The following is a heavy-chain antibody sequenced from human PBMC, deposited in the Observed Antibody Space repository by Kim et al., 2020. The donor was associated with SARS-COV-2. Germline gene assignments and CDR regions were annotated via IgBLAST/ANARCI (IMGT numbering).Heavy chain of an antibody. D-gene: IGHD3-10*01. J-gene: IGHJ3*02. V-gene: IGHV3-30*18. CDR2: ISYDGSNK. CDR1: GFTFSSYG. Sequence: GGSLRLSCAASGFTFSSYGMHWVRQAPGKGLEWVAVISYDGSNKYYADSVKGRFTISRDNSKNTLYLQMNSLRAEDTAVYYCAKRLDGSGRLTDAFDIWGQGTMVTVSS. CDR3: AKRLDGSGRLTDAFDI.